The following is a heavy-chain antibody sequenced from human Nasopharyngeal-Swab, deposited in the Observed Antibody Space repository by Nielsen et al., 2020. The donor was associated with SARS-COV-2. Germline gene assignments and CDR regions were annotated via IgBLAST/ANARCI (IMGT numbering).Heavy chain of an antibody. CDR1: GFTFSSYA. D-gene: IGHD6-19*01. V-gene: IGHV3-30-3*01. J-gene: IGHJ4*02. CDR2: ISYDGSNK. CDR3: ARDGAVAGTSYFDY. Sequence: GESLKISCAASGFTFSSYAMHWVRQAPGKGLEWVAVISYDGSNKYYADSVKGRFTISRDNSKNTLYLQMNSLRAEDTAVYYCARDGAVAGTSYFDYWGQGTLATVSS.